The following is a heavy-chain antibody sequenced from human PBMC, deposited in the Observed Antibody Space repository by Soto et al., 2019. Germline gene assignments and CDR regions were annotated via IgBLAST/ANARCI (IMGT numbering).Heavy chain of an antibody. CDR2: ISSSSSYI. CDR3: ARDPYSSYYYDSSGYPRPYYYGMDV. D-gene: IGHD3-22*01. J-gene: IGHJ6*02. CDR1: GFTFSSYS. Sequence: SLRLSCAASGFTFSSYSMNWVRQAPGKGLEWVSSISSSSSYIYYADSVKGRFTISRDNAKNSLYLQMNSLRAEDTAVYYCARDPYSSYYYDSSGYPRPYYYGMDVWGQGTTVTAP. V-gene: IGHV3-21*01.